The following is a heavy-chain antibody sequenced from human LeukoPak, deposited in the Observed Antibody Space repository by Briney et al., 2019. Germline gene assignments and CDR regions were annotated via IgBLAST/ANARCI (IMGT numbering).Heavy chain of an antibody. V-gene: IGHV4-4*07. Sequence: PSETLSPTCTVSGGSISGYFWSWIRQPAGKGLEWIGRIHTSGSTNYNPSLKSRLTMSVDTSRNQFSLKLDSVTAADTAVYYCARGFRLTGTTPQSWIDPWGQGTLVTVAS. CDR1: GGSISGYF. J-gene: IGHJ5*02. CDR2: IHTSGST. D-gene: IGHD1-7*01. CDR3: ARGFRLTGTTPQSWIDP.